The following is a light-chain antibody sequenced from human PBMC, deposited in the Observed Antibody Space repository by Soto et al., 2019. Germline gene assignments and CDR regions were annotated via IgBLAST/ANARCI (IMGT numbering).Light chain of an antibody. Sequence: QSVLTQSPSASASLGASVKLTCTLSSGHSSYAIAWHQQQPEKGPRYLMKLNSDGSHRKGDGIPDHFSGSSSGAERYLTISRLQSEDEADYYCQTWGTGIHVVFGGGTQLTVL. V-gene: IGLV4-69*01. CDR1: SGHSSYA. CDR2: LNSDGSH. J-gene: IGLJ2*01. CDR3: QTWGTGIHVV.